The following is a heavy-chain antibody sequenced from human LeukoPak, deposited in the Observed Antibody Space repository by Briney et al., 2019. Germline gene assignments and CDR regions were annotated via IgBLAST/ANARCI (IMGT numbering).Heavy chain of an antibody. CDR3: AKDFLYCSSTSCYIWYYYYYMDV. J-gene: IGHJ6*03. CDR2: IRYDGSNK. D-gene: IGHD2-2*02. Sequence: GGSLRLSCAASGFTFSSYGMHWVRQAPGKGLEWVAFIRYDGSNKYYADSVKGRFTISRDNSKNTLYLQMNSLRAEDTAVYYCAKDFLYCSSTSCYIWYYYYYMDVWGKGTTVTVSS. CDR1: GFTFSSYG. V-gene: IGHV3-30*02.